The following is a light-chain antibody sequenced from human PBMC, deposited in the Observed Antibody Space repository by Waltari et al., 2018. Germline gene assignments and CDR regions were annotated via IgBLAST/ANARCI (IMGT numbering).Light chain of an antibody. J-gene: IGLJ1*01. Sequence: QSALTQPASVSGSPGQSITISCTGTSSDVGGYNYVSWYQQHPGKAPKLMIYDVSNRPSGFSNRVSGSKSGNTASLTISGLHAEDDAYYYCSSYRSSSTQNYVFGTGTKVTVL. CDR3: SSYRSSSTQNYV. V-gene: IGLV2-14*03. CDR2: DVS. CDR1: SSDVGGYNY.